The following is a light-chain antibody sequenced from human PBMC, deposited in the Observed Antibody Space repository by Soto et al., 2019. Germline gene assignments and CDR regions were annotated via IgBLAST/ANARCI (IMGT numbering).Light chain of an antibody. CDR3: QAYDSSLSGVV. CDR1: SSNIGAGYD. Sequence: QSVLTQPPSVSGAPGQRVTISCTGSSSNIGAGYDVHWYQQLPGTAPKLLIYGNSNRPSGVSDRFSGSKSGTAASLAITGLQAEDEADYYCQAYDSSLSGVVFGGGTKLTVL. V-gene: IGLV1-40*01. J-gene: IGLJ2*01. CDR2: GNS.